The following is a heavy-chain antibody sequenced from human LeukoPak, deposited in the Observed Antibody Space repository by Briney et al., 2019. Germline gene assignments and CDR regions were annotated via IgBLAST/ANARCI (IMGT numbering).Heavy chain of an antibody. V-gene: IGHV3-21*01. CDR2: ISSSSNYI. CDR1: GFTFSRYS. J-gene: IGHJ4*02. D-gene: IGHD3-10*01. CDR3: ARDPSMVRGVIYYFDY. Sequence: GGSLRLSCAASGFTFSRYSMTWVRQAPGKGLEWVSTISSSSNYIYYADSVKGRFTISRGNAKNSLYLQMNSLRAEDTAVYYCARDPSMVRGVIYYFDYWGQGNLVTVSS.